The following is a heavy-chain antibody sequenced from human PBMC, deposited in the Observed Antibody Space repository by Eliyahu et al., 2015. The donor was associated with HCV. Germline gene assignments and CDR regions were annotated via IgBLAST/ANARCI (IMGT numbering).Heavy chain of an antibody. D-gene: IGHD2-15*01. V-gene: IGHV1-69*01. CDR2: ISPIFGTP. CDR3: AIEGGTSGPRWFDP. Sequence: QVQLVQSGAEVKKPGSSVKVSCKASGGTFSSYTISWVRQAPGQGLEWMGGISPIFGTPNYAQKFQGRLTITADESTNTAYMDLSSLRSEDTAMYYCAIEGGTSGPRWFDPWGQGTLVAVSS. CDR1: GGTFSSYT. J-gene: IGHJ5*02.